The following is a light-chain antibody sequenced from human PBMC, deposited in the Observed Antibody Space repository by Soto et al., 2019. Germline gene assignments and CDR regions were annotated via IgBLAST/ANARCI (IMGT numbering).Light chain of an antibody. CDR3: QQTISFHVT. Sequence: DIQMTQSPSSVSASVGDRVTITCRASQGIGSWLGWYQQKPGKAPKLLISAASSLQSGVPSRFIGSGSGTDFSLTISSLQPEGFATYYCQQTISFHVTFGGGTKVDIK. CDR2: AAS. CDR1: QGIGSW. V-gene: IGKV1-12*01. J-gene: IGKJ4*01.